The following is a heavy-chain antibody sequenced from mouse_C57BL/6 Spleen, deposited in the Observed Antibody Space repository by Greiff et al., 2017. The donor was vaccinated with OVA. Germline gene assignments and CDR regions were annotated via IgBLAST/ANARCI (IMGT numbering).Heavy chain of an antibody. V-gene: IGHV1-26*01. Sequence: EVQLQQSGPELVKPGASVKISCKASGYTFTDYYMNWVKQSHGKSLEWIGDINPNNGGTSYNQKFKGKATLTVDKSSSTAYMELRSLTSEDSAVYYCARSGTGYYAMGYWGQRTSVTVSS. CDR1: GYTFTDYY. CDR2: INPNNGGT. CDR3: ARSGTGYYAMGY. J-gene: IGHJ4*01. D-gene: IGHD4-1*01.